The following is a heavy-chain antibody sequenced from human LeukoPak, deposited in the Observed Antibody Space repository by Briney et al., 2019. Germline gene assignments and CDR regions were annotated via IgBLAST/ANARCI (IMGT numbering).Heavy chain of an antibody. CDR3: ARSKQLDY. CDR2: INSDGSST. J-gene: IGHJ4*02. CDR1: GFTFSRYW. D-gene: IGHD6-13*01. V-gene: IGHV3-74*01. Sequence: PGGSLRLSCAASGFTFSRYWMHWVRQAPGKGLLWVSRINSDGSSTYYADSVKGRFTISRDNAKNSLYLQMNSLRDEDTAVYYCARSKQLDYWGQGTLVTVSS.